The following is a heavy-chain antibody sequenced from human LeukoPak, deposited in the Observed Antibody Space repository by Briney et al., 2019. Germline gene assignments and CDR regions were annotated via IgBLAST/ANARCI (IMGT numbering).Heavy chain of an antibody. CDR1: GFTFSSFE. Sequence: GGSLRLSCAASGFTFSSFEMSWVRQAPGKGLEWVSHISSSGSTIYYADSVKGRFTISRDNAKKSLYLQMSSLRAEDTAVYYCVRDRDWGFDYWGQGTLVTVSS. CDR2: ISSSGSTI. CDR3: VRDRDWGFDY. J-gene: IGHJ4*02. V-gene: IGHV3-48*03. D-gene: IGHD3/OR15-3a*01.